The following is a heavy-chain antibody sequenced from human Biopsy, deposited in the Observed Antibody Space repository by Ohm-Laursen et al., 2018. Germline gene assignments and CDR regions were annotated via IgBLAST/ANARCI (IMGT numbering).Heavy chain of an antibody. CDR1: VFTINSNY. V-gene: IGHV3-66*01. CDR2: IYTGDIT. D-gene: IGHD4-17*01. Sequence: SLRLSCSASVFTINSNYMNWARQAPGKGLEWVSVIYTGDITSYADSVKGRFTISRDISKNALYLHMNSLRAEDRGVYYCVRGLADGVHLNWGQGTLVAVSS. J-gene: IGHJ4*02. CDR3: VRGLADGVHLN.